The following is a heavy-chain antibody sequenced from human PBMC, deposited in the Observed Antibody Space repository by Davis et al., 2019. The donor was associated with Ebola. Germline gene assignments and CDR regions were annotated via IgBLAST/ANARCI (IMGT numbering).Heavy chain of an antibody. V-gene: IGHV4-39*07. CDR3: ARASKTSPCSGGSCPSRGRPYYYYYMDV. CDR1: GDSISSSHYY. J-gene: IGHJ6*03. D-gene: IGHD2-15*01. Sequence: SETLSLTCTVSGDSISSSHYYWGWIRQPPGKGLEWIGNIYYSGSTYYNPSLKSRVTISVDTSKTQFSLKVSSVTAADTAVYYCARASKTSPCSGGSCPSRGRPYYYYYMDVWGKGTTVTVSS. CDR2: IYYSGST.